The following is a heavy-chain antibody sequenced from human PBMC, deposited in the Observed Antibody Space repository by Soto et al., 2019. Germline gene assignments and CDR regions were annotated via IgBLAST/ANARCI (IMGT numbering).Heavy chain of an antibody. CDR3: TTVSEGGHYYDSSGYFDY. J-gene: IGHJ4*02. Sequence: GSLRLSCAASGFTFSHAWMNCFRQAPGKGLEWGGRIKSKTDGGTTDYAAPVKGRFTISRDDSKNTLYLQMNSLKTEDTAVYYCTTVSEGGHYYDSSGYFDYWGQGTLVTVSS. CDR1: GFTFSHAW. D-gene: IGHD3-22*01. V-gene: IGHV3-15*07. CDR2: IKSKTDGGTT.